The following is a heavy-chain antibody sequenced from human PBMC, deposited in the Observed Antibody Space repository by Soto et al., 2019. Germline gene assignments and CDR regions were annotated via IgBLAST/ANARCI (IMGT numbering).Heavy chain of an antibody. CDR3: ARYCSSTSCVYGMYV. V-gene: IGHV1-46*01. Sequence: VASVKVSCKASGYTFTSYYMHWVRQAPGQGLEWMGIINPSGGSTSYAQKFQGRVTMTRDTSTSTVYMELSSLRSEDTAVYYCARYCSSTSCVYGMYVWGQGTTVTVSS. D-gene: IGHD2-2*01. J-gene: IGHJ6*02. CDR1: GYTFTSYY. CDR2: INPSGGST.